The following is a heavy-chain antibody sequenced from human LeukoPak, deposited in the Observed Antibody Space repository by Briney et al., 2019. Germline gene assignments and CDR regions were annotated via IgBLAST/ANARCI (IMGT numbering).Heavy chain of an antibody. J-gene: IGHJ6*03. CDR1: GFTFSSYS. CDR2: IKQDGSEK. Sequence: GGSLRLSCAASGFTFSSYSMNWVRQAPGKGLEWVANIKQDGSEKYYVDSVKGRFTISRDNAKNSLYLQMNSLRAEDTAVYYCAREGRDYDFWSAGDYYYYYMDVWGKGTTVTVSS. CDR3: AREGRDYDFWSAGDYYYYYMDV. V-gene: IGHV3-7*01. D-gene: IGHD3-3*01.